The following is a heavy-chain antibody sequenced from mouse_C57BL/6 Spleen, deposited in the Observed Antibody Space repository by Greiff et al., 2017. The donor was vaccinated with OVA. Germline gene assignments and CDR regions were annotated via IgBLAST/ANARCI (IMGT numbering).Heavy chain of an antibody. CDR1: GFTFSDYG. D-gene: IGHD4-1*01. V-gene: IGHV5-17*01. CDR2: ISSGSSTI. Sequence: EVKLMESGGGLVKPGGSLKLSCAASGFTFSDYGMHWVRQAPEKGLEWVAYISSGSSTIDYADTVKGRFTISRDNANNTLFLQMTSLRSEDTARYYCARGMNWDEVDYWGQGTTLTVSS. CDR3: ARGMNWDEVDY. J-gene: IGHJ2*01.